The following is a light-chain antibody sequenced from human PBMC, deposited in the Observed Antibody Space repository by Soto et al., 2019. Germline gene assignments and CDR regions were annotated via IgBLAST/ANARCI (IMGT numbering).Light chain of an antibody. CDR3: QQSYSTPQT. Sequence: DIHLTQSPFFLSASVGDRVTITCRASRGISSYLVWYQQKPGKAPKLLIYAASSLQSGVPSRFSGSGSGTDFTLTISSLQPEDFATYYCQQSYSTPQTFGQGTKVDIK. CDR2: AAS. V-gene: IGKV1-39*01. CDR1: RGISSY. J-gene: IGKJ1*01.